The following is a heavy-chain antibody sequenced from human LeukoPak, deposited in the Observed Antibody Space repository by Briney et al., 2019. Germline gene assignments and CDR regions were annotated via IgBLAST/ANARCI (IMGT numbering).Heavy chain of an antibody. Sequence: GGSLRLSCAASGFTFSSYAMHWVRQAPGKGLEWVAVISYDGSNKYYADSVKGRFTISRDNSKNTLYLQMNSLRAEDTAVYYCAKAPDIVVVPAANVDYYFDYWGQGTLVTVSS. CDR2: ISYDGSNK. CDR3: AKAPDIVVVPAANVDYYFDY. J-gene: IGHJ4*02. V-gene: IGHV3-30-3*01. CDR1: GFTFSSYA. D-gene: IGHD2-2*01.